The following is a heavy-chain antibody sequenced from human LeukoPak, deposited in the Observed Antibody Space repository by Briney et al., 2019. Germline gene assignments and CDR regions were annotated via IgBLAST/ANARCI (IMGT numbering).Heavy chain of an antibody. V-gene: IGHV3-23*01. Sequence: GGSLRLSCAVSGFTFSSYAMSWVRQGPGKGLEWVSTISVSGGSTYYADSVKGRFTISRDNSKNTLYLQMNSLRAEDTALYYCAKKTTPGIAVTGHLDYWGQGTLVTVSS. J-gene: IGHJ4*02. CDR1: GFTFSSYA. CDR2: ISVSGGST. CDR3: AKKTTPGIAVTGHLDY. D-gene: IGHD6-19*01.